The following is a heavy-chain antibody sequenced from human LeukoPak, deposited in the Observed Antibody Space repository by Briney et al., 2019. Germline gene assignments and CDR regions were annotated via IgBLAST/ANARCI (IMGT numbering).Heavy chain of an antibody. D-gene: IGHD3-22*01. CDR2: INSSSGTI. Sequence: GGSLRLSCAASGFKLIGYSMNWVRQAPGKGLEWVSYINSSSGTIIYADSVKGRCTISRDNAKNSLYLQMNSLRAEDTAVYYCAKEGDNTGYRYFDDWGQGTLVTVSS. J-gene: IGHJ4*02. CDR1: GFKLIGYS. CDR3: AKEGDNTGYRYFDD. V-gene: IGHV3-48*04.